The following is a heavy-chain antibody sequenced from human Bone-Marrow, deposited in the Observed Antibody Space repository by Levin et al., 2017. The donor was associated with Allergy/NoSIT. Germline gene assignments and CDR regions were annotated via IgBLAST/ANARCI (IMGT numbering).Heavy chain of an antibody. Sequence: MASETLSLTCAVSGGSITTGGYYWGWNRQRPGKGLECIGYISHSGTTYYNPSLRSRVIISLDPSKNHLSLTLTSVTAADTAVYYCARAHEFIRFGEGSNPLFDYWGRGTLVAVSS. CDR1: GGSITTGGYY. CDR3: ARAHEFIRFGEGSNPLFDY. D-gene: IGHD3-3*01. V-gene: IGHV4-30-4*08. CDR2: ISHSGTT. J-gene: IGHJ4*02.